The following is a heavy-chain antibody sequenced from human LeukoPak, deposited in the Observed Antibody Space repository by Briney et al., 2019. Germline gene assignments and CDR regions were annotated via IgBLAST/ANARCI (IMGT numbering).Heavy chain of an antibody. J-gene: IGHJ4*02. D-gene: IGHD5-24*01. CDR3: ARVPRDGYYFDY. CDR2: IYYSGST. V-gene: IGHV4-59*01. CDR1: GGSISSYY. Sequence: SETLSLTCTVSGGSISSYYWSWIRRPPGKGLEWIGYIYYSGSTNYNPSLKSRVTISVDTSKNQFSLKLSSVTAADTAVYYCARVPRDGYYFDYWGQGTLVTVSS.